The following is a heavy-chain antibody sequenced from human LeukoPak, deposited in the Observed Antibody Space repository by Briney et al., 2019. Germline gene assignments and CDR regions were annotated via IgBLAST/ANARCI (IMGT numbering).Heavy chain of an antibody. CDR1: GGSISRSSYY. D-gene: IGHD3-9*01. CDR2: IYYSGST. V-gene: IGHV4-39*01. Sequence: SETLSLTCTVSGGSISRSSYYWGWIRQPPGKGLKWIGSIYYSGSTYYNPSLKNRVTISVDTPKNQFSLKLYSVTAADTAVYYCARGGSTLHSAGGHDIEFYYYYYMDVWGKGTTVTISS. CDR3: ARGGSTLHSAGGHDIEFYYYYYMDV. J-gene: IGHJ6*03.